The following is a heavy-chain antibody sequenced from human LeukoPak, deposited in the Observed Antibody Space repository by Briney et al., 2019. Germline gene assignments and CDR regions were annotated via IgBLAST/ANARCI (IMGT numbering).Heavy chain of an antibody. CDR1: GGSFSGYY. J-gene: IGHJ4*02. V-gene: IGHV4-34*01. Sequence: PSETLSLTCAVYGGSFSGYYWSWIRQPPGKGLEWIGEINHSGSTNYNPSLKSRVTISVDTSKNQFSLKLSPVTAADTAVYYCARGPNYYGSGSTLGFDYWGQGTLVTVSS. D-gene: IGHD3-10*01. CDR2: INHSGST. CDR3: ARGPNYYGSGSTLGFDY.